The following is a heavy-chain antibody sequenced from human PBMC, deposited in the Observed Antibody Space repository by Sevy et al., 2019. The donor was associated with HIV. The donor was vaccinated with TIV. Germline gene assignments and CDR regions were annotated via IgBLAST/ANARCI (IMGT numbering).Heavy chain of an antibody. CDR3: AINYGDPYYYYGMDV. J-gene: IGHJ6*02. Sequence: GGSLRLSCAASGFTFSSYWMHWVRQAPGKGLVWVSRINSDGSSTSYADSVKGRFTISRDNAKNTLYLQMNSLRAEDTAVYYCAINYGDPYYYYGMDVWGQRTTVTVSS. D-gene: IGHD4-17*01. V-gene: IGHV3-74*01. CDR1: GFTFSSYW. CDR2: INSDGSST.